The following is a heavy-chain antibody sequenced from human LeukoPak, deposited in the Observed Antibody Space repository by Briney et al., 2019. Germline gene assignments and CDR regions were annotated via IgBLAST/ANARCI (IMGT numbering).Heavy chain of an antibody. CDR2: IYFSGST. J-gene: IGHJ4*02. Sequence: SETLSLTCTVSGGSISTYFWSWIRQPPGKGLEWIGHIYFSGSTNYNPSLESRVTISVDTSKNQFSLTLSSVTAADTAVYYCARRRGDFWSDYYAFDYWGQGTLVTISS. D-gene: IGHD3-3*01. CDR3: ARRRGDFWSDYYAFDY. CDR1: GGSISTYF. V-gene: IGHV4-59*08.